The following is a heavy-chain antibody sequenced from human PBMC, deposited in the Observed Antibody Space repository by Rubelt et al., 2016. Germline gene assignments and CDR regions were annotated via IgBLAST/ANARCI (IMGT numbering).Heavy chain of an antibody. CDR2: ISAYNGNT. CDR1: GYTLTELS. CDR3: ARGARRYSMDPRNAFDI. Sequence: QVQLVQSGAEVKKPGASVKVSCKVSGYTLTELSMHWVRQAPGKGLEWMGWISAYNGNTNYAQKLQGRVTMTTDTSTSTAYMELRSLRSDDTAVYYCARGARRYSMDPRNAFDIWGQGTMVTVSS. D-gene: IGHD4-11*01. V-gene: IGHV1-18*01. J-gene: IGHJ3*02.